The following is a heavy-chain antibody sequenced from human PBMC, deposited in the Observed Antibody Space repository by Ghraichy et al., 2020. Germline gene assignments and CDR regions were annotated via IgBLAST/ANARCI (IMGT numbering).Heavy chain of an antibody. CDR2: IYNNGST. CDR1: GASISSYF. CDR3: ARDGYTNYYCDY. V-gene: IGHV4-59*01. Sequence: SETLSLTCTVSGASISSYFWSWIRQPPGKGLEWIGNIYNNGSTNYNPSPKSRVNITEDTSKNQLPLRMNSVTAADTAVYYCARDGYTNYYCDYWGQGTLVTVSS. D-gene: IGHD2-2*02. J-gene: IGHJ4*02.